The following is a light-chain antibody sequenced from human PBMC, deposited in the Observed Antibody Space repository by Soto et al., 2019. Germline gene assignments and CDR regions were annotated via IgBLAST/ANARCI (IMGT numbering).Light chain of an antibody. Sequence: QSVLTQPPSVSAAPGQRVTISCTGSSSNIGAGYDVHWYQQLPGTAPKLLIYGNSDRPSGVPDRFSGSKSGTSASLAITGLQAEDEADYYCQSYDGSLSGFYVFGTGTKVTVL. V-gene: IGLV1-40*01. CDR2: GNS. CDR3: QSYDGSLSGFYV. J-gene: IGLJ1*01. CDR1: SSNIGAGYD.